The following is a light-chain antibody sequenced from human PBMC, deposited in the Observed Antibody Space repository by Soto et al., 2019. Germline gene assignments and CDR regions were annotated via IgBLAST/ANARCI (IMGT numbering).Light chain of an antibody. J-gene: IGKJ1*01. Sequence: VVLTQSPGTLSLSPGERATLSCRASQSITSSYLAWYQQKPGQAPRLIIYTASSRATGIPDRFSGSGSGTDFTLTISRLEPEDFAVYYCQHYETFGQGTNVDIK. CDR1: QSITSSY. CDR3: QHYET. CDR2: TAS. V-gene: IGKV3-20*01.